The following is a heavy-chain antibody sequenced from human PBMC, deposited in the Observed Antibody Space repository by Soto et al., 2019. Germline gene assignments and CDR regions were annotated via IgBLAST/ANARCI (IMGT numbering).Heavy chain of an antibody. CDR1: GGSISSSSYY. J-gene: IGHJ4*02. D-gene: IGHD6-19*01. Sequence: QLQLQESGPGLVKPSETLSLTCTVSGGSISSSSYYWGWIRQPPGKGLDCLGSIYYSGSTYCNPSIQSRVTISVDTCKSQFSLKLSSGTAADTAVYYCARKVPLDSSGWYEGFATVDYWGQVTLVTVCS. CDR2: IYYSGST. V-gene: IGHV4-39*01. CDR3: ARKVPLDSSGWYEGFATVDY.